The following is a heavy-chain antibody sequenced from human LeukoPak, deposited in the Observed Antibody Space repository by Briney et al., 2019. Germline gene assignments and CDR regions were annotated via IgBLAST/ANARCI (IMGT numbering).Heavy chain of an antibody. Sequence: GGSLRLSCAASGFTFSSYWMSWVRQAPGEGLQWVANTKQDGSEKYYVDSVKGRFTISRDNAKNSLYLQMNSLRAEDTAVYYCASARGSNYGSLGDWGQGTLVTVSS. CDR1: GFTFSSYW. J-gene: IGHJ4*02. V-gene: IGHV3-7*05. D-gene: IGHD5-18*01. CDR2: TKQDGSEK. CDR3: ASARGSNYGSLGD.